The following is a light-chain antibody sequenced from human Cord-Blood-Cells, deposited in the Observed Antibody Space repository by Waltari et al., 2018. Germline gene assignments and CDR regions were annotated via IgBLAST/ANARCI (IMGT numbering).Light chain of an antibody. CDR3: SSYTSSSTFVV. J-gene: IGLJ2*01. CDR1: SSDVGGYHY. CDR2: DVS. V-gene: IGLV2-14*01. Sequence: QSALTQPASASGSPGQSITISCTGTSSDVGGYHYVSWYQQHPGQAPKLMIYDVSKRPSGVSNRFSGSKSGNTASLTISGLQAEDEADYYCSSYTSSSTFVVFGGRTKLTVL.